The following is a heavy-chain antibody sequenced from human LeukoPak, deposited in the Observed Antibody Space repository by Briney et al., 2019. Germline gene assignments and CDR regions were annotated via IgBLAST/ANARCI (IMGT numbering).Heavy chain of an antibody. D-gene: IGHD2-15*01. CDR3: ARGDIVVVVAATETGWFDP. V-gene: IGHV4-59*01. J-gene: IGHJ5*02. CDR2: IYYSGST. Sequence: SETLSLTCTVSGGSISSYYWSWIRQPPGKGLEWIGYIYYSGSTNYNPSLKGRVTISVDTSKNQFSLKLSSVTAADTAVYYCARGDIVVVVAATETGWFDPWGQGTLVTVSS. CDR1: GGSISSYY.